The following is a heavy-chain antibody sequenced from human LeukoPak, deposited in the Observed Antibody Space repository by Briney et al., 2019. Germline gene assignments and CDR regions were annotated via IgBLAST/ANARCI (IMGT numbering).Heavy chain of an antibody. J-gene: IGHJ3*02. CDR2: IGTSTSYI. CDR3: ARDTPLYADSPDAFDI. CDR1: GFTFSTYI. V-gene: IGHV3-21*01. D-gene: IGHD2/OR15-2a*01. Sequence: PGGSLRLSCAASGFTFSTYIMNWVRQTPGKGLEWVSSIGTSTSYIYYADSVKGRFTTSRDNAKNSLYLQMNSLRDEDTAVYYCARDTPLYADSPDAFDIWGQGTMVTVSS.